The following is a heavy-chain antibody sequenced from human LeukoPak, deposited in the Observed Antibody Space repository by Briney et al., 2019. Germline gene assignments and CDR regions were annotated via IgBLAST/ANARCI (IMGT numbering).Heavy chain of an antibody. V-gene: IGHV3-48*03. J-gene: IGHJ4*02. CDR3: ARGGDFLEWLSPHLCYFDY. CDR1: GFTFSSYE. CDR2: ISSSGSTI. Sequence: GGSLRLSCAASGFTFSSYEMNWVRQAPGKGLEWVSYISSSGSTIYYADSVKGRFTISRDNAKNSLYLQMNSPRAEDTAVYYCARGGDFLEWLSPHLCYFDYWGQGTLVTVSS. D-gene: IGHD3-3*01.